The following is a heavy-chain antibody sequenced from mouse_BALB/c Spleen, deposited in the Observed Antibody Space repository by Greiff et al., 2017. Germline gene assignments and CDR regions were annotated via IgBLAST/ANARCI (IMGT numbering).Heavy chain of an antibody. D-gene: IGHD2-14*01. CDR3: ARGRGNYAMDY. V-gene: IGHV5-6-5*01. Sequence: EVQLQESGGGLVKPGGSLKLSCAASGFTFSSYAMSWVRQTPEKRLEWVASISSGGSTYYPDSVKGRFTISRDNARNILYLQMSSLRSEDTAMYYCARGRGNYAMDYWGQGTSVTVSS. CDR2: ISSGGST. J-gene: IGHJ4*01. CDR1: GFTFSSYA.